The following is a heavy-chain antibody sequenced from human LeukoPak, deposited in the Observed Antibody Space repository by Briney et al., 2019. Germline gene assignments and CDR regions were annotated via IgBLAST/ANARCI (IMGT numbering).Heavy chain of an antibody. CDR3: ARELFDYTFDY. CDR1: GFTFRSYW. CDR2: IKQDGSEK. J-gene: IGHJ4*02. Sequence: PGGSLRLSCAASGFTFRSYWMSWVRQAPGKGLEWVANIKQDGSEKYYVDSVKGRFTISRDNAKNSLYLQMNSLRAEDTAVYYCARELFDYTFDYWGQGTLSPSPQ. V-gene: IGHV3-7*01. D-gene: IGHD4-11*01.